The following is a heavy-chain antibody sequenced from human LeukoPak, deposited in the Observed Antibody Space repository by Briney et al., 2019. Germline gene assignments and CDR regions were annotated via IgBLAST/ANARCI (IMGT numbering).Heavy chain of an antibody. CDR3: ARADHILTGSFDY. J-gene: IGHJ4*02. CDR1: GLTFSTYS. CDR2: ISSSGSIR. V-gene: IGHV3-48*01. D-gene: IGHD3-9*01. Sequence: GGSLGLSCEVSGLTFSTYSMNWVRQAPGKGLEWISYISSSGSIRYYADSVKGRFTISRDNAKNSLYLQMNSLRAEDTAVYYCARADHILTGSFDYWGQGTLVTVSS.